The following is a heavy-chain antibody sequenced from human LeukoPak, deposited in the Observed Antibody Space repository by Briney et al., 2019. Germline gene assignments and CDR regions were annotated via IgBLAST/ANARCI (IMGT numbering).Heavy chain of an antibody. Sequence: PSETLSLTCTVSGGSISSSSYYWGWIRQPPGKGLEWIGSIYYSGSTNYNPSLKSRVTISVDTSKNQFSLKLSSVTAADTAVYYCASAYCSSTSCYGFYYYMDVWGKGTTVTISS. V-gene: IGHV4-39*01. J-gene: IGHJ6*03. D-gene: IGHD2-2*01. CDR3: ASAYCSSTSCYGFYYYMDV. CDR1: GGSISSSSYY. CDR2: IYYSGST.